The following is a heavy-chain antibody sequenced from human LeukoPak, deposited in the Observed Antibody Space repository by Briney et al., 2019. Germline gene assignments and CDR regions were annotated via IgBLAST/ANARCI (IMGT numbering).Heavy chain of an antibody. CDR1: GGSLSGYY. J-gene: IGHJ4*02. CDR2: INHSGST. Sequence: SETLSLTCAVYGGSLSGYYWSRIRQPPGKGLEWIGEINHSGSTNYNPSLKSRVTISVDTSKNQFSLKLSSVTAADTAVYYCASQDPSGDPLDYWGQGTLVTVSS. V-gene: IGHV4-34*01. CDR3: ASQDPSGDPLDY. D-gene: IGHD7-27*01.